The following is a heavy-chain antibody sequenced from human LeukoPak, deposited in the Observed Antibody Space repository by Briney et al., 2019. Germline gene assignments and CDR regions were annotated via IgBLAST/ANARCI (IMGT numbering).Heavy chain of an antibody. Sequence: SETLSLTCTVSGGSISSYYWSWIRQPAGKGLEWIGRIYTSGSTNYNPSLKSRVTMSVDTSKNQFSLKLSSVTAADTAVYYCARSPNLRSSTSCYLSYYYYMDVWGKGTTVTISS. D-gene: IGHD2-2*01. CDR1: GGSISSYY. V-gene: IGHV4-4*07. J-gene: IGHJ6*03. CDR2: IYTSGST. CDR3: ARSPNLRSSTSCYLSYYYYMDV.